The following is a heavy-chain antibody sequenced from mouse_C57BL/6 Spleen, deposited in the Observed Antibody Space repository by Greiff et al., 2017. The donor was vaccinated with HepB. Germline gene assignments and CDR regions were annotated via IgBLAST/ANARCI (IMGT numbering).Heavy chain of an antibody. Sequence: VQLQQSGAELVRPGASVTLSCKASGYTFTDYEMHWVKQTPVHGLEWIGAIDPETGGTAYNQKFKGKAILTADKSSSTAYMELRSLTSEDSAVYYCTSRLYYYGSSDWGQGTLVTVSA. CDR3: TSRLYYYGSSD. J-gene: IGHJ3*01. CDR1: GYTFTDYE. CDR2: IDPETGGT. D-gene: IGHD1-1*01. V-gene: IGHV1-15*01.